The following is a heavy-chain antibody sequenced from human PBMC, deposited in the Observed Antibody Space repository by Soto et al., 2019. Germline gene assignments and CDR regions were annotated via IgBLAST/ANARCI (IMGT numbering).Heavy chain of an antibody. CDR2: MSGSGNAV. Sequence: GSLRLSCGASGFTFSDYYMTWIRQAPGKGLEWISYMSGSGNAVDYSDCVKGRFAMSRDNSTNSLSLQMNTLSVDDTAVYYCAREQYPYTSTWYYVYWGKGILVTVSS. V-gene: IGHV3-11*01. J-gene: IGHJ4*02. CDR3: AREQYPYTSTWYYVY. D-gene: IGHD6-13*01. CDR1: GFTFSDYY.